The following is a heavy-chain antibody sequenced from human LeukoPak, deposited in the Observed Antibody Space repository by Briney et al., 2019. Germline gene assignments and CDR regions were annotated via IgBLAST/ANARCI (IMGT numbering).Heavy chain of an antibody. CDR1: GFTFSRHT. D-gene: IGHD3-22*01. Sequence: GGSLRLSCEASGFTFSRHTTNWVRQAPGKGLEWVSCISGSGTYKYYTDSVKGRFAISRDNAKSSLYLQMHSLRAEDTAVYYCARSDYDSSGLDAFDIWGHGTMVTVSS. V-gene: IGHV3-21*06. J-gene: IGHJ3*02. CDR3: ARSDYDSSGLDAFDI. CDR2: ISGSGTYK.